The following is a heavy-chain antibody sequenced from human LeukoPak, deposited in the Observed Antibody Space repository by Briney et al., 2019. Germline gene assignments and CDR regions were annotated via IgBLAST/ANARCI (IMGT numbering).Heavy chain of an antibody. D-gene: IGHD2-2*01. CDR1: GFTFSSYS. CDR2: IISSSSYI. J-gene: IGHJ5*02. V-gene: IGHV3-21*01. Sequence: GGSLRLSCAASGFTFSSYSMNWVRQAPGKGLEWVSSIISSSSYIYYADSVKGRFTISRDNAKNSLYLQMNSLRAEDTAVYYCARAILGYCSSTSCYDWFDPWGQGTLVTVSS. CDR3: ARAILGYCSSTSCYDWFDP.